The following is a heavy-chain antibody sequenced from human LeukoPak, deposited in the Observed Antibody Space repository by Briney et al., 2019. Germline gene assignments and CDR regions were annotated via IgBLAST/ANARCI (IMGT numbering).Heavy chain of an antibody. D-gene: IGHD5-18*01. CDR3: ARDARYSYGPDD. Sequence: SETLSLTCAVSGGSVSSSNWWSWVRQPPGKGLEWIGEIYHSGSTNYNPSLKSRVTISVDKSKDQFSLKLSSVTAADTAVYYCARDARYSYGPDDWGQGTMVTVSS. J-gene: IGHJ3*01. CDR1: GGSVSSSNW. V-gene: IGHV4-4*02. CDR2: IYHSGST.